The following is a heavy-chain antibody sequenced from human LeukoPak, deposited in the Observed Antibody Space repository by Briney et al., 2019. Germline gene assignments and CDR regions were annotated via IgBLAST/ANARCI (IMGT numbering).Heavy chain of an antibody. CDR3: ARGPYGSGSYSHYYGMDV. J-gene: IGHJ6*02. Sequence: GGSLRFSCAASGFTVSSNYMSWVRQAPGKGLEWVSVIYSGGSTYYADSVKGRFTISRDNSKNTLYLQMNSLRAEDTAVYYCARGPYGSGSYSHYYGMDVWGQGTTVTVSS. D-gene: IGHD3-10*01. CDR1: GFTVSSNY. V-gene: IGHV3-53*01. CDR2: IYSGGST.